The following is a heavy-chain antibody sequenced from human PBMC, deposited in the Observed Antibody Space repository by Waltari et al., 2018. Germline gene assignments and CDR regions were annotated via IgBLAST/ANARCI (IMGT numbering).Heavy chain of an antibody. CDR2: VYKSGTT. CDR3: ARVGGKYFWSGYFD. J-gene: IGHJ4*02. D-gene: IGHD3-3*01. Sequence: QVQLQESGPGVVKPSEALSLTCTVSGDSISRRYYWGWIRQYPGKGLEWIGSVYKSGTTYYNPSLRSRVTISVDTSKNQFSLNLSSVTAADTAVYYCARVGGKYFWSGYFDWGQGTLVTVSS. V-gene: IGHV4-38-2*02. CDR1: GDSISRRYY.